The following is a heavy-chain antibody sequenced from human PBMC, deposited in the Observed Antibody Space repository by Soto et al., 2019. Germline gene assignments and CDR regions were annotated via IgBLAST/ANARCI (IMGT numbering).Heavy chain of an antibody. Sequence: QVQLVESGGGVVQPGRSLRLSCAASGFTFSSYGMHWVRQAPGKGLEWVAVIWYDGSNKYYADSVKGRFTISRDNSKNTLYLQMNRLRAEDTAVYYCARDWTGVVDYWGQGTLVTVSS. D-gene: IGHD7-27*01. CDR1: GFTFSSYG. J-gene: IGHJ4*02. CDR2: IWYDGSNK. CDR3: ARDWTGVVDY. V-gene: IGHV3-33*01.